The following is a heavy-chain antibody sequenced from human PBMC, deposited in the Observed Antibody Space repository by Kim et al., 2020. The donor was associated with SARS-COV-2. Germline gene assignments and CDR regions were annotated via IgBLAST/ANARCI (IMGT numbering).Heavy chain of an antibody. J-gene: IGHJ5*02. Sequence: GGSLRLSCAASGFTFSDYYMSWVRQASGKGLEWISYISETGTSIYYADSVQGRFTISRDSAEASLFLEMNSLRADDTAVYYCARVSGSAAAESWFDLWGQGTLVTVSS. D-gene: IGHD6-13*01. CDR3: ARVSGSAAAESWFDL. CDR2: ISETGTSI. V-gene: IGHV3-11*01. CDR1: GFTFSDYY.